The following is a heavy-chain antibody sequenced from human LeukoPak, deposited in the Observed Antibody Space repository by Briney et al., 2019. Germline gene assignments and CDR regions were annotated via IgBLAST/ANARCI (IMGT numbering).Heavy chain of an antibody. CDR1: GGSISSSSYY. CDR3: ASHSLHLAGTRRNAFDI. D-gene: IGHD6-19*01. CDR2: IYYSGST. Sequence: PSETLSPTCTVSGGSISSSSYYWGWIRQPPGKGLEWIGSIYYSGSTYYNPSLKSRVTISVDTSKNQFSLKLSSVTAADTAVYYCASHSLHLAGTRRNAFDIWGQGTMVTVSS. V-gene: IGHV4-39*01. J-gene: IGHJ3*02.